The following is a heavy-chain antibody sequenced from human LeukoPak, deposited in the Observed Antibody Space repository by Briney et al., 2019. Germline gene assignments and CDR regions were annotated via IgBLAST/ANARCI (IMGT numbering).Heavy chain of an antibody. J-gene: IGHJ6*03. V-gene: IGHV1-69*05. CDR1: GGTFSSYA. CDR3: ASINYYYYYMDV. Sequence: GASVKVSCKASGGTFSSYAISWVRQAPGQGLEWMGGIIPIFGTANYAQKFQGRVTITTDESTSTAYMELSSLRSEGTAVYYCASINYYYYYMDVWGKGTTVTVSS. CDR2: IIPIFGTA.